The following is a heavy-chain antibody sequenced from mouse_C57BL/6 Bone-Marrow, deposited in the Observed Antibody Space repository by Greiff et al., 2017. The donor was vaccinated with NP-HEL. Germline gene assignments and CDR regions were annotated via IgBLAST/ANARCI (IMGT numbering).Heavy chain of an antibody. CDR1: GYTFTSYD. J-gene: IGHJ1*03. CDR2: LYPRDGST. V-gene: IGHV1-85*01. Sequence: QVQLQQSGPELVKPGASVKLSCKASGYTFTSYDINWVKQRPGQGLEWIGWLYPRDGSTKYNEKFTGKATLTVDTSSSTAYLELHSLTSEDSAVYFCARVDDGYYDYWYFDVWGTGTTVTVSS. CDR3: ARVDDGYYDYWYFDV. D-gene: IGHD2-3*01.